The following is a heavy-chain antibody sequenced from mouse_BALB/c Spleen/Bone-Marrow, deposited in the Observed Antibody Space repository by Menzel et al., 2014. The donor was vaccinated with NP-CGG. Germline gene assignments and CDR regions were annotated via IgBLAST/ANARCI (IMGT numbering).Heavy chain of an antibody. J-gene: IGHJ4*01. Sequence: QVHLQQPGPELVKPGASVKISCKASGYAFSSSWMNWVKQRSGQGLEWIGLIFPGDGDTYYNGKFKGKATLTEDKSSSTAYMQISSVTSVDSAVCFSAGSDSYRDMDYWGQGTSVTVSS. CDR3: AGSDSYRDMDY. D-gene: IGHD2-12*01. CDR2: IFPGDGDT. CDR1: GYAFSSSW. V-gene: IGHV1-82*01.